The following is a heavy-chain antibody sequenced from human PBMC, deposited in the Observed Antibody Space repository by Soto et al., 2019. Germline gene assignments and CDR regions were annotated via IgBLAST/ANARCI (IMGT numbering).Heavy chain of an antibody. CDR1: GYTFTSYY. CDR2: INPSGGST. J-gene: IGHJ4*02. CDR3: ARATPYSNYVFDY. Sequence: GASVKVCKASGYTFTSYYMHWVRQAPGQGLEWMGIINPSGGSTSYAQKFQGRVTMTRDTSTSTVYMELSSLRSEDTAVYYCARATPYSNYVFDYWGQGTLVTVSS. V-gene: IGHV1-46*01. D-gene: IGHD4-4*01.